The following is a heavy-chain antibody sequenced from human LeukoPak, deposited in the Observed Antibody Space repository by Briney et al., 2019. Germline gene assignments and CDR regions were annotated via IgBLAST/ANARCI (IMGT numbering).Heavy chain of an antibody. CDR3: ARVFTGYCSSTSCYTGYSYALDY. Sequence: ASVKVSCKASGYTFTGYYMHWVRQAPGQGLEWMGWINPNSGGTNYAQKFQGRVTMTRDTSISTACMELSRLRSDDTAVYYCARVFTGYCSSTSCYTGYSYALDYWGQGTLVTVSS. D-gene: IGHD2-2*02. J-gene: IGHJ4*02. CDR1: GYTFTGYY. CDR2: INPNSGGT. V-gene: IGHV1-2*02.